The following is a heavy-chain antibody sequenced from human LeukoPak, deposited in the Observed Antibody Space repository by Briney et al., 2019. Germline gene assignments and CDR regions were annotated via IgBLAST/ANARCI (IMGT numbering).Heavy chain of an antibody. Sequence: SVKVSCKASGGTFSSYAISWVRQAPGQGLEWMGRIIPILGIANYAQKFQGRVTITADKSTSTAYMELSSLRSEDTAVYYCARDADGYCSGGSCYYDYFDPWGQGTLVTVSS. D-gene: IGHD2-15*01. J-gene: IGHJ5*02. V-gene: IGHV1-69*04. CDR1: GGTFSSYA. CDR2: IIPILGIA. CDR3: ARDADGYCSGGSCYYDYFDP.